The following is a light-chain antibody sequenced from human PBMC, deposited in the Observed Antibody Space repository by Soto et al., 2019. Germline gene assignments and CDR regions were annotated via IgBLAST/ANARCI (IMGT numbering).Light chain of an antibody. Sequence: QSSLTQPPYASGSPGKSVAISSPGTSSDVGGYNYLSWYQQHPGKAPKLMIYEVNKRPSGVPDRFLGSQAASTASLTGSGLRAEDEADYYCSLYAGSRNVVGTGTKVTVL. J-gene: IGLJ1*01. CDR2: EVN. CDR1: SSDVGGYNY. CDR3: SLYAGSRNV. V-gene: IGLV2-8*01.